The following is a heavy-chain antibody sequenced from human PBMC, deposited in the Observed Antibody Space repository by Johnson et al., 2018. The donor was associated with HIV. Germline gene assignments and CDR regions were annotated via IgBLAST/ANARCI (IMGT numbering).Heavy chain of an antibody. J-gene: IGHJ3*01. D-gene: IGHD3-10*01. CDR2: ISGGGGST. V-gene: IGHV3-23*04. CDR3: TTPLGRFRDLLGAFDL. CDR1: GFTFSDYY. Sequence: VQLVESGGGVVQPGRSLRLSCAASGFTFSDYYMNWIRQAPGKGLEWVSIISGGGGSTYYADSVRGRFTISKDNSKNTLYLQMNSLRVEDTAVYYCTTPLGRFRDLLGAFDLWGQGTMVTVSS.